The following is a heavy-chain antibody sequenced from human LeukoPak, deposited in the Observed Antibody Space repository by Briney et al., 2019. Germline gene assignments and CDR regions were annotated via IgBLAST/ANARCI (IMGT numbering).Heavy chain of an antibody. V-gene: IGHV4-39*07. CDR2: IYYSGST. J-gene: IGHJ4*02. D-gene: IGHD6-19*01. CDR1: GGSISSSSYY. Sequence: PSETLSLTCTVSGGSISSSSYYWGWIRQPPGKGLEWIGSIYYSGSTYYNPSLKSRVTISVDTSKNQFSLKLSSVTAADTAVYYCARLPGYSSGWSLYYFDYWGQGTLVTVSS. CDR3: ARLPGYSSGWSLYYFDY.